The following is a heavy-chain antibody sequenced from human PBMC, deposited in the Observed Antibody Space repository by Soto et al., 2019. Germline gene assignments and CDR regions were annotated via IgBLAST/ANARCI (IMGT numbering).Heavy chain of an antibody. CDR2: IYWNDDK. CDR1: GFSLRTTGVG. Sequence: QITLKESGPTLVKPTQTLTLTCTYSGFSLRTTGVGVGWIRQPPGKALEWLGIIYWNDDKRYSPSLKSRFTLTSDISKSQVVLTMTNMDHVDTGTYYCAHTWGLPFDYWGQGTLVIVSS. D-gene: IGHD3-16*01. J-gene: IGHJ4*02. CDR3: AHTWGLPFDY. V-gene: IGHV2-5*01.